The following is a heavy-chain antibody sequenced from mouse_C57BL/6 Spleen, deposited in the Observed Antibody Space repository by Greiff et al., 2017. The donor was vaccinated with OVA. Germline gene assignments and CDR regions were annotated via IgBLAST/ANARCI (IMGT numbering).Heavy chain of an antibody. CDR2: INPNNGGT. Sequence: EVQLQQSGPELVKPGASVKISCKASGYTFTDYYMNWVKQSHGKSLEWIGDINPNNGGTSYNQKFKGKATLTVDKSSSTAYMELRSLTSEDSAVYYCARSWDVGEYYFDYWGQGTTLTVSS. CDR3: ARSWDVGEYYFDY. J-gene: IGHJ2*01. V-gene: IGHV1-26*01. D-gene: IGHD4-1*01. CDR1: GYTFTDYY.